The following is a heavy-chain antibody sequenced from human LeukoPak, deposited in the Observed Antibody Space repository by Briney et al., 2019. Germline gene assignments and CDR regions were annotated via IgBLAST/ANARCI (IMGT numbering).Heavy chain of an antibody. Sequence: GGSLRLSCAASGFTFSSYSMNWVRQAPGKGLEWVSYISSSSSTIYYADSVKGRFTISRDNAKNSLYLQMNSLRTEDTAVYYCAREVLSQGPNWNYAYFDYWGQGTLVTVSS. D-gene: IGHD1-7*01. J-gene: IGHJ4*02. V-gene: IGHV3-48*01. CDR2: ISSSSSTI. CDR1: GFTFSSYS. CDR3: AREVLSQGPNWNYAYFDY.